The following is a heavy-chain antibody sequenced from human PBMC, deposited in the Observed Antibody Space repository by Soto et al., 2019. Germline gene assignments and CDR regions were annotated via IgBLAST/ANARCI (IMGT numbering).Heavy chain of an antibody. CDR3: ARRPTPGNFDY. CDR2: INHSGST. J-gene: IGHJ4*02. CDR1: GGSFSGYH. D-gene: IGHD2-15*01. V-gene: IGHV4-34*01. Sequence: PSETLSLTCAVYGGSFSGYHWSWIRQPPGKGLEWIGEINHSGSTNYNPSLKSRVTISVDTSKNQFSLKLSSVTAADTAVYYCARRPTPGNFDYWGQGTLVTVSS.